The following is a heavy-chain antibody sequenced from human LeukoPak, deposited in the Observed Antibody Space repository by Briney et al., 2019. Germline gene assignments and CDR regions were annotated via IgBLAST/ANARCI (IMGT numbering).Heavy chain of an antibody. J-gene: IGHJ4*02. CDR2: INPSGRT. D-gene: IGHD1-26*01. V-gene: IGHV4-34*01. CDR3: ARGLGVGAILFDY. Sequence: SETLSPTCAVYGGSFSGYFWSWSRQPPGKGLEWIGEINPSGRTNYNPTLKSGLTISVDEPTNRFSLKLSSVPAADTAVYYCARGLGVGAILFDYWGQGTLVTVSS. CDR1: GGSFSGYF.